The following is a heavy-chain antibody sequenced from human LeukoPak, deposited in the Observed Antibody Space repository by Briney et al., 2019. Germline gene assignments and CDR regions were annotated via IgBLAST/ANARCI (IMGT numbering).Heavy chain of an antibody. J-gene: IGHJ4*02. V-gene: IGHV4-4*02. D-gene: IGHD3-10*01. CDR1: GGSISTRDW. CDR2: IYHSGST. CDR3: ATGLSAVRGLSTPD. Sequence: SETLSLTCIFSGGSISTRDWWSWVRQPPGKGLEWIGEIYHSGSTNYNPSLKSRVTMSVDKSKNQISLNLTSVTAADTAVYYCATGLSAVRGLSTPDWGQGTLVTVSS.